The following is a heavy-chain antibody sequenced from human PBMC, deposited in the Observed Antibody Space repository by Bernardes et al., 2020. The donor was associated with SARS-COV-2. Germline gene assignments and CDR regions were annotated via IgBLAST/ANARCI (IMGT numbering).Heavy chain of an antibody. CDR3: AKKGSDQKMGGAVDS. CDR1: GFSFNLYG. D-gene: IGHD3-16*01. J-gene: IGHJ4*02. V-gene: IGHV3-30*18. Sequence: GGSLRLSCEASGFSFNLYGMHWVRQAPGKGLEWVAYISYDANRENLVDSVKGRFTISRDNSKNTLYLQMNSLRPEDSAVYYCAKKGSDQKMGGAVDSWGQGTLVTVSS. CDR2: ISYDANRE.